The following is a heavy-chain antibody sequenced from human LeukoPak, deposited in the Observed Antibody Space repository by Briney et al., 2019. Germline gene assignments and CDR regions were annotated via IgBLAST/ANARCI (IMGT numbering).Heavy chain of an antibody. D-gene: IGHD4-17*01. CDR3: ARVDLRGLFDD. CDR1: GFTFSSYS. CDR2: ISSSSSYI. J-gene: IGHJ4*02. V-gene: IGHV3-21*01. Sequence: GGSLRLSCAASGFTFSSYSMNWVRQAPGKGLEWVSSISSSSSYIYYADSVKGRFTISRDNAKNTLYLQMNSLRAEDTAMYYCARVDLRGLFDDWGQGTLVTVSS.